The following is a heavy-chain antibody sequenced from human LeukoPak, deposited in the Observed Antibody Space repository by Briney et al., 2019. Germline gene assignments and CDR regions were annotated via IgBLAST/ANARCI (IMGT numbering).Heavy chain of an antibody. CDR3: AKDMGEWGVDY. D-gene: IGHD1-26*01. V-gene: IGHV3-43*02. J-gene: IGHJ4*02. Sequence: GGSLRLSCVASGFTFSSYAMHWVRQAPGKGLEWVSLISGDGGSTYYADSVKGRFTISRDNSKNSLYLQMNSLRTEDTALYYCAKDMGEWGVDYWGQGTLVTVSS. CDR1: GFTFSSYA. CDR2: ISGDGGST.